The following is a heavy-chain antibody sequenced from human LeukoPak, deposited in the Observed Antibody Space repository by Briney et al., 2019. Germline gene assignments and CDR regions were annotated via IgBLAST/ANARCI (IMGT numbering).Heavy chain of an antibody. J-gene: IGHJ4*02. V-gene: IGHV4-59*08. Sequence: PSETLSLTCTVSGGSISSYYWSWIRQPPGKGLEWIGYIYYSGSTNYNPSLKSRVTISVDTSKNQFSLKLSSVTAADTAVYYGAGLSGSSEADYWGQGTLVTVSS. D-gene: IGHD3-10*01. CDR1: GGSISSYY. CDR3: AGLSGSSEADY. CDR2: IYYSGST.